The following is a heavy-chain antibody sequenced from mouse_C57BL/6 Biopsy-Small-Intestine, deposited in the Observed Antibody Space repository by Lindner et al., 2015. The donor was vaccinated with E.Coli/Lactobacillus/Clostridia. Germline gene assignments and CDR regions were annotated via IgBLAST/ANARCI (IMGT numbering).Heavy chain of an antibody. V-gene: IGHV1-84*02. CDR2: INPNRGAT. Sequence: SVKVSCKASEYTFTNFHIYWVRQGPGQGLEWMGWINPNRGATEYAQKFQGRVTMTRDTSTSTVNMELSGLKSDDTAVYFCARGWDWSCPGGLCSHIRKYYLDSWGHGTLVTVSS. D-gene: IGHD6-2*01. CDR3: ARGWDWSCPGGLCSHIRKYYLDS. CDR1: EYTFTNFH. J-gene: IGHJ4*01.